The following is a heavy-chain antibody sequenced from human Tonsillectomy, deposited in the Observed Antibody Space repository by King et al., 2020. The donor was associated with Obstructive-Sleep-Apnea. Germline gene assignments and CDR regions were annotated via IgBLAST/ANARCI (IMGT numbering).Heavy chain of an antibody. CDR1: GFTFSSYS. D-gene: IGHD2-2*01. V-gene: IGHV3-21*01. CDR3: ASEPNAPGYCSSTSCDY. J-gene: IGHJ4*02. CDR2: ISSSSSYI. Sequence: VQLVESGGGLVKPGGSLRLSCAASGFTFSSYSMNWVRQAPGKGLEWVSSISSSSSYIYYADSVKGRFTISRDNAKNSLYLQMNSLRAEDTAVYYCASEPNAPGYCSSTSCDYWGQGTLVTVSS.